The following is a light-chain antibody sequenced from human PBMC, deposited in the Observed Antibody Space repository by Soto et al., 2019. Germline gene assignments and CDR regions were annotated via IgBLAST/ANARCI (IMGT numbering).Light chain of an antibody. CDR1: SSDVGGYKY. J-gene: IGLJ1*01. Sequence: QSALTQPPSASGSPGQSVTISCTGTSSDVGGYKYVSWFQQHPGKAPKLMICEVSKRPSGVPDRFSGSRSGNTASLTVSGLQAEDEADYYCCSYAGSNNYVFGTGTKLNVL. CDR3: CSYAGSNNYV. CDR2: EVS. V-gene: IGLV2-8*01.